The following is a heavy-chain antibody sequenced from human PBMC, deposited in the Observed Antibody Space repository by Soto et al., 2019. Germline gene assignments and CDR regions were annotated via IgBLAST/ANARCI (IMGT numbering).Heavy chain of an antibody. CDR1: GFTFSSYS. CDR3: ARTIVVVPAAMPHYMDV. CDR2: ISSSSSTI. V-gene: IGHV3-48*01. J-gene: IGHJ6*03. Sequence: GGSLRLSCAASGFTFSSYSMNWVRQAPGKGLEWVSYISSSSSTIYYADSVKGRFTISRDNAKNSLYLQMNSLRAEDTAVYYCARTIVVVPAAMPHYMDVWGKGTTVTVSS. D-gene: IGHD2-2*01.